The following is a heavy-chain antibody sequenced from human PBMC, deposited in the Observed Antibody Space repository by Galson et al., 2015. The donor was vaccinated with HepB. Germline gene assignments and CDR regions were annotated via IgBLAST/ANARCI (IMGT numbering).Heavy chain of an antibody. CDR2: IKQDGSEK. J-gene: IGHJ5*02. D-gene: IGHD3-22*01. CDR3: AREMVYYYDSSGYAGWFDP. V-gene: IGHV3-7*01. Sequence: SLRLSCAASGFTFSSYWMSWVRQAPGKGLEWVANIKQDGSEKYYVDSVKGRFTISRDNAKNSLYLQMNSLRAEDTAVYYCAREMVYYYDSSGYAGWFDPWGQGTLVTVSS. CDR1: GFTFSSYW.